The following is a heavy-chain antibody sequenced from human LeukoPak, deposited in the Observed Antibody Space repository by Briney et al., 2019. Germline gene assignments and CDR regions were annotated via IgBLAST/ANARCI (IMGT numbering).Heavy chain of an antibody. CDR1: GFTFSSYG. CDR2: IRYDGSNK. V-gene: IGHV3-30*02. CDR3: AKDSPVVIAARAY. J-gene: IGHJ4*02. D-gene: IGHD6-6*01. Sequence: PGGSLRLSCAASGFTFSSYGMHWVRQAPGKGLEWVAFIRYDGSNKYYADSVKGRFTISRDNSKNTLYLQMNSLRAEDTAVYYCAKDSPVVIAARAYWGQGTLVTVSS.